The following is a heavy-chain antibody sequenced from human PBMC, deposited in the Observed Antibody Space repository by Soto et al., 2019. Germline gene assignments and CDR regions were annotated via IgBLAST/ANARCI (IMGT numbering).Heavy chain of an antibody. CDR1: GGSFSGYY. J-gene: IGHJ4*02. CDR3: ARGPKRRTAIPPLIY. Sequence: QVQLQQWGAGLLKPSETLSLTCAVYGGSFSGYYWSWIRQPPGKGLEWIGEINHSGSTNYNPSLKSRVTISVDTSKYQFSLKLSSVTAADTAVYYCARGPKRRTAIPPLIYWGQGTLVTVSS. D-gene: IGHD2-21*02. CDR2: INHSGST. V-gene: IGHV4-34*01.